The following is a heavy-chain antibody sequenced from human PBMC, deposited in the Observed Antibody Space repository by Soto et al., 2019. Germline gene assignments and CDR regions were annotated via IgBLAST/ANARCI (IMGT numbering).Heavy chain of an antibody. CDR3: AKNEDIVVVVAATYYFDY. CDR1: GFTFSSYA. CDR2: ISGSGGST. J-gene: IGHJ4*02. D-gene: IGHD2-15*01. V-gene: IGHV3-23*01. Sequence: GVSLRLSCAASGFTFSSYAMSWVRQAPGKGLEWVSAISGSGGSTYYADSVKGRFTISRDNSKNTLYLQMNSLRAEDTAVYYCAKNEDIVVVVAATYYFDYWGQGTLVTVSS.